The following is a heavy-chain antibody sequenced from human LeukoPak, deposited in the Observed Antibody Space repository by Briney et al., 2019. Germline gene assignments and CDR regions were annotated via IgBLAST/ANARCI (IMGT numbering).Heavy chain of an antibody. CDR2: ISGTSTYI. D-gene: IGHD3-10*01. CDR1: ASPLSSYS. CDR3: AAYYYGSKSRALEH. J-gene: IGHJ4*02. V-gene: IGHV3-21*01. Sequence: GGSLRLSCAVSASPLSSYSLNWVRQAPGRGLEWVSSISGTSTYIHYADSVGGRFTISRDNVKASLYLELNSLRGDDTAVYYCAAYYYGSKSRALEHWGQGILVTVSS.